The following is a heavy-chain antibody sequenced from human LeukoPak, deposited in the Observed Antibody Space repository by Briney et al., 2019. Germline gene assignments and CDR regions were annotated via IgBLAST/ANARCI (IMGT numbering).Heavy chain of an antibody. CDR3: AREGSGYSYGFLYYFDY. Sequence: GGSLRLSCAASGFTFNDYYMSWIRQAPGKGLEWLSYINIGGTNTHYADSVKGRFTISRDNAKKSLYLEMNSLRAEDTAVYYCAREGSGYSYGFLYYFDYWGQGTLVTVSS. D-gene: IGHD5-18*01. CDR2: INIGGTNT. J-gene: IGHJ4*02. V-gene: IGHV3-11*04. CDR1: GFTFNDYY.